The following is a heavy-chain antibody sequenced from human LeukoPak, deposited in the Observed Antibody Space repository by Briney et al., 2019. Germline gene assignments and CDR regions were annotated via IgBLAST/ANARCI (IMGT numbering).Heavy chain of an antibody. CDR2: IIPLFGTA. J-gene: IGHJ6*03. Sequence: SVTVSCKASGGTFNSYAISWVRQAPGQGLEWMGGIIPLFGTANYAQEFQGRVTFTTDESASTAYMEVSSLRSEDTAVYYCASGSLGDGYGVGDYYQYMDVWGKGTTVTVSS. CDR1: GGTFNSYA. CDR3: ASGSLGDGYGVGDYYQYMDV. V-gene: IGHV1-69*05. D-gene: IGHD5-24*01.